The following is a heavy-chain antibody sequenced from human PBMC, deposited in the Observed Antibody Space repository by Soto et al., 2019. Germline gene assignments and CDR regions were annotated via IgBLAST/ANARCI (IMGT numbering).Heavy chain of an antibody. V-gene: IGHV3-23*01. J-gene: IGHJ3*02. Sequence: GGSLRLSXAASGFTFSSYAMSWVRQAPGKGLEWVSAISGSGGSTYYADSVKGRFTISRDNSKNTLYLQMNSLRAEDTAVYYCAKDVTSPAYYYDSSGENAFDIWGQGTMVTVSS. CDR1: GFTFSSYA. CDR2: ISGSGGST. CDR3: AKDVTSPAYYYDSSGENAFDI. D-gene: IGHD3-22*01.